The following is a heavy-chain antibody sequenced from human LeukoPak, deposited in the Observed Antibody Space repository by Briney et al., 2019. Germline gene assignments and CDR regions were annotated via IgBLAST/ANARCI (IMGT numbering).Heavy chain of an antibody. CDR3: AIRYSGSLAYDFDY. V-gene: IGHV1-69*02. J-gene: IGHJ4*02. D-gene: IGHD1-26*01. CDR1: GGTFSSYT. CDR2: IIPILGIA. Sequence: SVKVSCXASGGTFSSYTISWVRQAPGQGLEWMGRIIPILGIANYAQKFQGRVTITADKSTSTAYMELSSLRSEDTAVYYCAIRYSGSLAYDFDYWGQGTLVTVSS.